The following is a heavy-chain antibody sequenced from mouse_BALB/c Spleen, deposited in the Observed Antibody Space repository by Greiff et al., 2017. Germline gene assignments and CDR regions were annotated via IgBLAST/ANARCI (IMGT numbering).Heavy chain of an antibody. CDR3: AREKLGRFYAMDY. V-gene: IGHV2-9*02. CDR1: GFSLTSYG. CDR2: IWAGGST. Sequence: VQLQQSGPGLVAPSQSLSITCTVSGFSLTSYGVHWVRQPPGKGLEWLGVIWAGGSTNYNSALMSRLSISKDNSKSQVFLKMNSLQTDDTAMYYCAREKLGRFYAMDYWGQGTSVTVSS. D-gene: IGHD4-1*01. J-gene: IGHJ4*01.